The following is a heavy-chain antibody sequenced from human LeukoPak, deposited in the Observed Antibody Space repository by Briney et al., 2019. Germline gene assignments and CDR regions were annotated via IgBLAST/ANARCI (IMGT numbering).Heavy chain of an antibody. D-gene: IGHD6-6*01. CDR2: ISGSGGST. Sequence: GGSLRLSCAASGFTFSSYAMSCVRQAPGKGLEWVSAISGSGGSTYYADSVKGRFTISRDNSKNTLYLQMNSLRAEDTAVYYCANSPTNVLFDYWGQGTLVTVSS. CDR3: ANSPTNVLFDY. CDR1: GFTFSSYA. V-gene: IGHV3-23*01. J-gene: IGHJ4*02.